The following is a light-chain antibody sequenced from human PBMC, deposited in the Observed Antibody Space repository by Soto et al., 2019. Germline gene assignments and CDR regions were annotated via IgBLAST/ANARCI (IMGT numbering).Light chain of an antibody. J-gene: IGLJ1*01. Sequence: QSALTQPPSVSGSPGQSVTISFPGTSSDVGKYDRVSWYQQPPGTAPKLIIYEVTNRPSGVPARFSGSKSGNTASLTISGLQAEDEADYYCSSYTSTSRYVFGAGTKAPS. CDR2: EVT. CDR3: SSYTSTSRYV. V-gene: IGLV2-18*02. CDR1: SSDVGKYDR.